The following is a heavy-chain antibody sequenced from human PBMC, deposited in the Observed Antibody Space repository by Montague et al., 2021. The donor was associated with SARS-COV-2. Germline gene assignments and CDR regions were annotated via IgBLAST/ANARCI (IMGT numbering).Heavy chain of an antibody. CDR1: SGSIISSGWN. J-gene: IGHJ4*02. Sequence: SETLSPTCSISSGSIISSGWNWGWIRQPAGKELEWIGNIDYSGTTYYXWSVQSRGTISVDTSKNHLSLSLRSVTAADTAVYFCGRGMIRGVTTPFDCWGEGREVTASS. D-gene: IGHD3-10*01. CDR3: GRGMIRGVTTPFDC. V-gene: IGHV4-39*02. CDR2: IDYSGTT.